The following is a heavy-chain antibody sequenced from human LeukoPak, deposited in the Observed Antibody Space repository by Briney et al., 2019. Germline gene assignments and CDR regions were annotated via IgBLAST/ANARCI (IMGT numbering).Heavy chain of an antibody. CDR3: ARGSTGGDLSYYDFWSGYYINWFDP. V-gene: IGHV4-34*01. D-gene: IGHD3-3*01. CDR2: INHSGST. Sequence: TSETLSLTCAVYGGSFSGYYWSWIRQPPGKGLEWIGEINHSGSTNYNPSLKSRVTISVDTSKNQFSLKLSSVTAADTAVYYCARGSTGGDLSYYDFWSGYYINWFDPWGQGTLVTVSS. CDR1: GGSFSGYY. J-gene: IGHJ5*02.